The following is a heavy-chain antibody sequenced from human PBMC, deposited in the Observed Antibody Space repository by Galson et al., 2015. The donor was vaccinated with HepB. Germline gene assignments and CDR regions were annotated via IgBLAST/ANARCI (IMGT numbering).Heavy chain of an antibody. V-gene: IGHV3-7*03. D-gene: IGHD3-22*01. CDR2: IKQDGSEK. CDR1: GFTFSSYW. J-gene: IGHJ4*02. Sequence: SLRLSCAASGFTFSSYWMSWVRQAPGKGLEWVANIKQDGSEKYYVDSVKGRFTISRDNAKNSLYLQMNSLRAEDTAVYYCARDQGGGYYYDSSGYYAYWGQGTLVTVSS. CDR3: ARDQGGGYYYDSSGYYAY.